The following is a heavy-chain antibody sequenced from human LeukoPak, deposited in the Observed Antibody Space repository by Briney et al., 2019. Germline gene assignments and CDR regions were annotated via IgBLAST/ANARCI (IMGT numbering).Heavy chain of an antibody. J-gene: IGHJ4*02. D-gene: IGHD3-22*01. CDR3: ARDSADDSSGYYPFDY. V-gene: IGHV4-39*07. CDR1: GGSISSSSYY. Sequence: SETLSLTCTVSGGSISSSSYYWGWIRQPPGKGLEWIGSIYYSGSTYYNPSLKSRVTISVDTSKNQFSLKLSSVTAADTAVYYCARDSADDSSGYYPFDYWGQGTLVTVSS. CDR2: IYYSGST.